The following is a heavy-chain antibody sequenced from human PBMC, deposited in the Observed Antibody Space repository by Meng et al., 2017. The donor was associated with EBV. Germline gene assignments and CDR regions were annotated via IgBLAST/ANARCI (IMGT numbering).Heavy chain of an antibody. V-gene: IGHV1-69*01. CDR3: ASESGRGFTPDY. Sequence: VQLQQSGGEVKKAGSAVKVSCRTSGGTFRSDAVSWVRQAPGQGLEWMGGLIPMSGAPHYAQKFQDRVTIIADESTSTHSMELNNLRSEDTAMYYCASESGRGFTPDYWGQGTLVTVSS. CDR2: LIPMSGAP. J-gene: IGHJ4*02. D-gene: IGHD3-10*01. CDR1: GGTFRSDA.